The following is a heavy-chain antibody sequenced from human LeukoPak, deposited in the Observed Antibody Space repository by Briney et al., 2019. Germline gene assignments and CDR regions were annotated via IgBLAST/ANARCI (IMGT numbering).Heavy chain of an antibody. CDR2: IIPIFGTA. J-gene: IGHJ6*03. CDR1: GGTFSSYA. V-gene: IGHV1-69*13. Sequence: GASVKVSCKASGGTFSSYAISWVRQAPGQGLEWMGGIIPIFGTANYAQKFQGRVTITADESTSTAYMELSSLRSEDTAVYYCATSLPGELRALYYYMDVWGKGTTVTISS. CDR3: ATSLPGELRALYYYMDV. D-gene: IGHD3-10*01.